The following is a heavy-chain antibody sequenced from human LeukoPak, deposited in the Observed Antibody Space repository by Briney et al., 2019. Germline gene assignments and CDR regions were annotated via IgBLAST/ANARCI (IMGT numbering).Heavy chain of an antibody. D-gene: IGHD5-18*01. V-gene: IGHV3-21*01. CDR2: ISSSSSYI. J-gene: IGHJ6*02. CDR1: GFTFSSYS. CDR3: ARVDTAMVHMDV. Sequence: GGSLRLSCAASGFTFSSYSMNWVRQAPGKGLEWVSSISSSSSYIYYADSVRGRFTISRDNAKNSLYLQMNSLRAEDTAVYYCARVDTAMVHMDVWGQGTTVTVSS.